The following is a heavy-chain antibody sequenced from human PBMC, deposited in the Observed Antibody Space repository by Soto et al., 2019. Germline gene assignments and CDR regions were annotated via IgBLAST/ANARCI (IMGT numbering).Heavy chain of an antibody. CDR3: ASSGDIAVAGKGRGNYYYYYGMDV. J-gene: IGHJ6*02. CDR1: GYTFTSYA. Sequence: GASVKVSCKASGYTFTSYAMHWVRQAPGQRLEWMGWINAGNGNTKYSQKFQGRVTITRDTSASTAYMELSSLRSEDTAVYYCASSGDIAVAGKGRGNYYYYYGMDVWGQGTTVTVSS. V-gene: IGHV1-3*01. CDR2: INAGNGNT. D-gene: IGHD6-19*01.